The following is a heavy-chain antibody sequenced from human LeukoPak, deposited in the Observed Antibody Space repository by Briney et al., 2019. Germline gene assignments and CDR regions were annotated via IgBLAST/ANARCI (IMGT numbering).Heavy chain of an antibody. CDR2: IIPIFGTS. CDR1: GGTFSSYA. D-gene: IGHD3-22*01. Sequence: SSVKVSCKASGGTFSSYAISWVRQAPAQGLEWMGGIIPIFGTSNYAQKFQGRVTITTDESTSTAYMELSSLRSEDTAVYYCARELVYYDSSGYTNWFDPWGQGTLVTVSS. J-gene: IGHJ5*02. CDR3: ARELVYYDSSGYTNWFDP. V-gene: IGHV1-69*05.